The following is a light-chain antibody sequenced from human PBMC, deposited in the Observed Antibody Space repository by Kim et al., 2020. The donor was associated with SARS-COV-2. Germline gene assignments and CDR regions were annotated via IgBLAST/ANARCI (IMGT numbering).Light chain of an antibody. Sequence: DIQLTQSPSFLSASVGDRVTITCRASQGITSYLAWYQQKPGKAPKLLIYAASTLQSGVPSRFSGSGSGTEFTLTISSLQPEDFATYYCQQLNTYFPIFGPGTKVDIK. CDR2: AAS. V-gene: IGKV1-9*01. J-gene: IGKJ3*01. CDR3: QQLNTYFPI. CDR1: QGITSY.